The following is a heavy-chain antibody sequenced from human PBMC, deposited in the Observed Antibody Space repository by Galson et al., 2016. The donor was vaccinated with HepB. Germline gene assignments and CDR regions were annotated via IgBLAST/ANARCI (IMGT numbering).Heavy chain of an antibody. CDR3: ASGYYGSGSYYNGYYYYGMDV. D-gene: IGHD3-10*01. J-gene: IGHJ6*02. V-gene: IGHV3-74*01. CDR2: INSDGSST. CDR1: GFTFSSYW. Sequence: SLRLSCAASGFTFSSYWMHWVRQAPGKGLVWVSRINSDGSSTSYADSVKGRFTISRDNAKNTLYLQMNSLRAEDTAVYYCASGYYGSGSYYNGYYYYGMDVWGQVSTVTVSS.